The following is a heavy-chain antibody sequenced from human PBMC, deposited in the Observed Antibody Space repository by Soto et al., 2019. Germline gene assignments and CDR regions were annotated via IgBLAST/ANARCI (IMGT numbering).Heavy chain of an antibody. CDR2: IGSSSSDT. J-gene: IGHJ4*02. D-gene: IGHD3-3*01. CDR1: GFTFSDYF. CDR3: ARDYDFWSGYLSGHFDY. V-gene: IGHV3-11*06. Sequence: QVQLVESGGGLVKPGGSLRLSCAASGFTFSDYFLTWIRQAPGKGLEWVAYIGSSSSDTNYADSVKGRFTISRDNAKNSLFLQMNNLRVDDTAMYYCARDYDFWSGYLSGHFDYWGQGTLVTVSS.